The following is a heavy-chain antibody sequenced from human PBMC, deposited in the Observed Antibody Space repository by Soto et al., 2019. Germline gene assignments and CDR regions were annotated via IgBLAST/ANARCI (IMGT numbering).Heavy chain of an antibody. CDR3: ARGSGEFWFDP. V-gene: IGHV4-34*01. D-gene: IGHD4-17*01. J-gene: IGHJ5*02. Sequence: PSETLSLTCAVYGGSFSGHYWSWIRQPPGKGLEWIGEINHSGSTNYNPSLKSRVTISVDTSKNQFSLKLSSVTAADTAVYYCARGSGEFWFDPWGQGTLVTVSS. CDR2: INHSGST. CDR1: GGSFSGHY.